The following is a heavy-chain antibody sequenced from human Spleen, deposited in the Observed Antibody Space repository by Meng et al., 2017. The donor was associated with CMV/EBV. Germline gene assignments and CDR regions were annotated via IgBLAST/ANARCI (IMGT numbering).Heavy chain of an antibody. CDR1: GGSISSYY. CDR2: IYYSGST. CDR3: ARGSGVYQVYYYYGLDV. J-gene: IGHJ6*02. Sequence: SETLSLTCTVSGGSISSYYWSWIRQPPGKGLEWIGYIYYSGSTNYNPSLKSRVTISVDTSKNQFSLKLSSVTAADTAVYYCARGSGVYQVYYYYGLDVWGLGTTVTVSS. V-gene: IGHV4-59*01. D-gene: IGHD2-2*01.